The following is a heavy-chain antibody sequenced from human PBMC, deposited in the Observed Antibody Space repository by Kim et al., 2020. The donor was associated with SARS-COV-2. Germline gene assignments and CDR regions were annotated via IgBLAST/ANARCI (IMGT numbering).Heavy chain of an antibody. V-gene: IGHV7-4-1*02. CDR2: INTNTGNP. J-gene: IGHJ4*02. CDR3: ARDYDSSGYNLLFTSWGDDY. Sequence: ASVKVSCKASGYTFTSYAMNWVRQAPGQGLEWMGWINTNTGNPTYAQGFTGRFVFSLDTSVSTAYLQISSLKAEDTAVYYCARDYDSSGYNLLFTSWGDDYWGQGTLVTVSS. CDR1: GYTFTSYA. D-gene: IGHD3-22*01.